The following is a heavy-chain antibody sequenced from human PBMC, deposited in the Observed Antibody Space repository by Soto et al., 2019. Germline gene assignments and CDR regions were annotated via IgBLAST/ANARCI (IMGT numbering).Heavy chain of an antibody. CDR3: ARVPGRSTSCPICLSFDP. CDR2: IYYSGST. CDR1: GGSISSGGYY. D-gene: IGHD2-2*01. V-gene: IGHV4-31*03. Sequence: QVQLQESGPGLVKPSQTLSLTCTVSGGSISSGGYYWSWIRQHPGKGLEWIGYIYYSGSTYYNPSLKSRVTISVDTSKNQFSLKLSSVTAADTAVYYCARVPGRSTSCPICLSFDPWGQGTLVTVSS. J-gene: IGHJ5*02.